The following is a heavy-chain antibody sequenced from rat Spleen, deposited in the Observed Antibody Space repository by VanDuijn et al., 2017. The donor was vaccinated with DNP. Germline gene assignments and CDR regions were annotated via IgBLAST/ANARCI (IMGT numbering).Heavy chain of an antibody. CDR3: ARWTYYFDY. J-gene: IGHJ2*01. Sequence: EVQLQESGPGLVKPSQSLSLTCSVTGYSITSTYGGWVRKFPGNKMEWIGHISYSGSTTYNPSLNGRISITRDTSKNHFFLQLNSVTTEDTATDYCARWTYYFDYWGQGVMVTVSS. CDR1: GYSITSTY. CDR2: ISYSGST. V-gene: IGHV3-1*01.